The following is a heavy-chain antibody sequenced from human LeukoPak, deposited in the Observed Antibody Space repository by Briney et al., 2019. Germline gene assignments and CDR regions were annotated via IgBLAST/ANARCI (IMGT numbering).Heavy chain of an antibody. J-gene: IGHJ6*03. V-gene: IGHV1-8*01. CDR2: MNPNSGNT. D-gene: IGHD1-7*01. Sequence: GASVKVSCKASGYTFTSYDINWVRQATGQGLEWMGWMNPNSGNTGYAQKFQGRVTMTRNTSISTAYMELSSLRSEDTAVYYCVRGTGTTVYYYYMDVWGKGTTVTVSS. CDR1: GYTFTSYD. CDR3: VRGTGTTVYYYYMDV.